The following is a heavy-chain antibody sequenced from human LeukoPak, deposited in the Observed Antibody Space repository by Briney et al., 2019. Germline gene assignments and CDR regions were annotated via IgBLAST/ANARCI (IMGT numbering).Heavy chain of an antibody. V-gene: IGHV2-5*02. J-gene: IGHJ5*02. D-gene: IGHD6-13*01. CDR2: IYWDDDK. CDR1: GFSLSTSGVG. CDR3: ARLIAAAGRDWFDP. Sequence: SGPTLGNPTQTLTLTCTFSGFSLSTSGVGVGWIRQPPGKALEWLALIYWDDDKRYSPSLKSRLTITKDTSKNQVVLTMTNMDPVDTATYYCARLIAAAGRDWFDPWGQGTLVTVSS.